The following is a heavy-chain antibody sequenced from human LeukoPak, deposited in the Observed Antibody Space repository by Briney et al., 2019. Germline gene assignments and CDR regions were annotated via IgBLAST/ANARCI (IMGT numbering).Heavy chain of an antibody. J-gene: IGHJ4*02. CDR3: ARGVSEAYYDFWSGYYPNYFDY. D-gene: IGHD3-3*01. Sequence: GSLRLSCAASGFTFSSYSMNWVRQAPGKGLEWVSSISSSSSYIYYADSVKGRFTISRDNAKNSLYLQMNSLRAEDTAVYYCARGVSEAYYDFWSGYYPNYFDYWGQGTLVTVSS. V-gene: IGHV3-21*01. CDR1: GFTFSSYS. CDR2: ISSSSSYI.